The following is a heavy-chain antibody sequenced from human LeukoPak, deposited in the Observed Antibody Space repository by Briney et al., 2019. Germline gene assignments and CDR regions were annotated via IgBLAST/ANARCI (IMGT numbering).Heavy chain of an antibody. D-gene: IGHD4-23*01. V-gene: IGHV3-7*01. Sequence: PGGSLRLSCVASGFTFSSYWMSWVRQAPGKGLEWVANIKEDGSEINYVDPVKGRFTISRDNAKNSLYLQMNSLRVDDTAVYYCARDRGYSTFDYWGQGTLVTVSS. CDR3: ARDRGYSTFDY. CDR2: IKEDGSEI. J-gene: IGHJ4*02. CDR1: GFTFSSYW.